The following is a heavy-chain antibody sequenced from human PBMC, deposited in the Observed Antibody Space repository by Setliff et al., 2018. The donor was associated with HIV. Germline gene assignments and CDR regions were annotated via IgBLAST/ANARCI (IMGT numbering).Heavy chain of an antibody. Sequence: SETLSLTCTVSGGSISSETFSWNWIRQPAGKGLEWIGRIYTSGSTDYNPSLKSRVTMSVDTSKNQFSLELSSVTAADTAVYYCARGGYYYYFLTAYFDSLGQGALVTVSS. CDR3: ARGGYYYYFLTAYFDS. D-gene: IGHD3-22*01. CDR2: IYTSGST. J-gene: IGHJ4*02. V-gene: IGHV4-61*02. CDR1: GGSISSETFS.